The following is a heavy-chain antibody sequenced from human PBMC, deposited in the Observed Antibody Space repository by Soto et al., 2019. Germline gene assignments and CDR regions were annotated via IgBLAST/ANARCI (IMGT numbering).Heavy chain of an antibody. CDR2: LYDVDGT. CDR3: ASWHLREHAYDI. Sequence: DVQLVESGGGLIQPGESLRLSCAAFGLTVSGKKYMAWVRQAPGKGLEWVSALYDVDGTYYADSVKGRFTTSRDSCKTTVYLQMNSLRPDDTAVYYCASWHLREHAYDIWGQGTTVTVSS. D-gene: IGHD4-17*01. CDR1: GLTVSGKKY. J-gene: IGHJ3*02. V-gene: IGHV3-53*01.